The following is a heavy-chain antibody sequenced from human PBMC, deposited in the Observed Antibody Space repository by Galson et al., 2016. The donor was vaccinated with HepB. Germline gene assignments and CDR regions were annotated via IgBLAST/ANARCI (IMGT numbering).Heavy chain of an antibody. D-gene: IGHD1-26*01. V-gene: IGHV6-1*01. CDR2: TYFRSKWSN. CDR1: GDSVSSNSAT. J-gene: IGHJ6*02. Sequence: CAISGDSVSSNSATWNWIRQSPSRGLEWLGRTYFRSKWSNDYPVSVKSRITINPDTSKNQFSLQLKSLTPEDTAVYYCAREEVAVGFAMDVWGQGTTVTVSS. CDR3: AREEVAVGFAMDV.